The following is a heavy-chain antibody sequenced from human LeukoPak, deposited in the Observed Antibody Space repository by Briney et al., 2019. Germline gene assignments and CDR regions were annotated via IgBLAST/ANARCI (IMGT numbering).Heavy chain of an antibody. J-gene: IGHJ6*03. D-gene: IGHD5-18*01. CDR2: IKQDGSEK. V-gene: IGHV3-7*01. CDR3: AGGYSYGDYYYYYYMDV. Sequence: GGSLRLSCAASRFTFSSYWMSWVRQAPGKGLEWVANIKQDGSEKYYVDSVKGRFTISRDNAKNSLYLQMNSLRAEDTAVYYCAGGYSYGDYYYYYYMDVWGKGTTVTVSS. CDR1: RFTFSSYW.